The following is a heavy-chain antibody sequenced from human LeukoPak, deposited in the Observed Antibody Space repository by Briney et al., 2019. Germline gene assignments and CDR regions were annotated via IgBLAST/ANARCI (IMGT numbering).Heavy chain of an antibody. J-gene: IGHJ4*02. D-gene: IGHD6-6*01. Sequence: SETLSLTCAVSGYSISSGYYWGWIRQPPGKGLEWIASIYPSGSTSYNPSLKSRVTTSVDTSTNQSSLKLSSVPAADAAVSYFSSRAEYSSSLDWGQGTLVTVSS. CDR1: GYSISSGYY. CDR2: IYPSGST. V-gene: IGHV4-38-2*01. CDR3: SSRAEYSSSLD.